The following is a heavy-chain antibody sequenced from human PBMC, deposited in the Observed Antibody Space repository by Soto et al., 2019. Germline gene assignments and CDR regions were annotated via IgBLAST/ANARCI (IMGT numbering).Heavy chain of an antibody. V-gene: IGHV2-5*02. CDR3: AHLLTTVTTGYFDF. Sequence: QITLEESGPTLVKPTQTLTLTCSFSGFSLSTSGVGLGWIRQPPGQALEWLGLIYWDDDKRYNPSLKSRLTFTRDTSKNQVVLTLTNVDPVDTATYYCAHLLTTVTTGYFDFWGQGAMVPVSS. CDR2: IYWDDDK. J-gene: IGHJ4*02. D-gene: IGHD4-17*01. CDR1: GFSLSTSGVG.